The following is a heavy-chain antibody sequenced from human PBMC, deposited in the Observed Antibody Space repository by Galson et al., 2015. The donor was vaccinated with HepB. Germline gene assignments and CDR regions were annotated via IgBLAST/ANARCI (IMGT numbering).Heavy chain of an antibody. V-gene: IGHV3-21*01. Sequence: SLRLSCAASGFTFSSYSMNWVRQAPGKGLEWVSSISSSSSYIYYADSVKGRFTISRDNAKNSLYLQMNSLRAEDTAVYYCAREFSDSSGWYGLIRILYFDLWGRGALVTVSS. CDR3: AREFSDSSGWYGLIRILYFDL. CDR2: ISSSSSYI. D-gene: IGHD6-19*01. CDR1: GFTFSSYS. J-gene: IGHJ2*01.